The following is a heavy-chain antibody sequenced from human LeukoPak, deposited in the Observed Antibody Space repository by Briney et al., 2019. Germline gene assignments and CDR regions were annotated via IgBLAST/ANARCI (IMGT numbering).Heavy chain of an antibody. D-gene: IGHD3-10*02. Sequence: GGSLRLSCAASGFSVSSNYMIWVRQPPGKGLEWVSVIYSGGSTYYADSVKGRFTISRDNSKNTLYLQMNSLRSEDTAVYYCASKTHYYVPQRVRNSGYYYYGMDVWGQGTTVTVSS. V-gene: IGHV3-53*05. CDR2: IYSGGST. CDR3: ASKTHYYVPQRVRNSGYYYYGMDV. CDR1: GFSVSSNY. J-gene: IGHJ6*02.